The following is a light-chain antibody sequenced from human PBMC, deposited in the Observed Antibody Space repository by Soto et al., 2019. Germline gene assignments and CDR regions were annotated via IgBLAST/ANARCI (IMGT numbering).Light chain of an antibody. CDR1: SSNIGAGYD. J-gene: IGLJ2*01. Sequence: QSVLTQPPSVSGAPGQRVTISCTGGSSNIGAGYDVHWYQQLPGTAPKLLIYDNTNRPSGVPERFSGSKSATSASLAITGLQAEDEAEHFCQSYDSSLSGHVIFGGGTKLTVL. CDR2: DNT. V-gene: IGLV1-40*01. CDR3: QSYDSSLSGHVI.